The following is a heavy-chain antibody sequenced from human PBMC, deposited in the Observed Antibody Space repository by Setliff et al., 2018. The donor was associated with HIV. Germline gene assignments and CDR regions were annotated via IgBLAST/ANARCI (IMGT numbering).Heavy chain of an antibody. CDR3: TRGPGGTVPKPLEAFDV. D-gene: IGHD1-7*01. CDR2: IYYSGST. J-gene: IGHJ3*01. Sequence: LTCTVSGYSISSGYYWGWIRQPPGKGLEWIGSIYYSGSTYYNPSLQSRATISRDPSKSQVSLTLNSATAADTAVYYCTRGPGGTVPKPLEAFDVWGRGAVVTVSS. V-gene: IGHV4-38-2*02. CDR1: GYSISSGYY.